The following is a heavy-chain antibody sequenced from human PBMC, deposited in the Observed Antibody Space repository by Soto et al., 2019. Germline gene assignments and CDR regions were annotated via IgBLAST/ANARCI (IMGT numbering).Heavy chain of an antibody. CDR3: ARVIVVVDANYYYGMDV. J-gene: IGHJ6*02. CDR1: GGTFSSYA. V-gene: IGHV1-69*06. Sequence: GASVKVSCKASGGTFSSYAISWVRQAPGQGLEWMGGIIPIFGTANYAQKFQGRVTTTADKSTSTAYMELSSQRSEDTAVYYCARVIVVVDANYYYGMDVWGQGTTVTVSS. D-gene: IGHD2-15*01. CDR2: IIPIFGTA.